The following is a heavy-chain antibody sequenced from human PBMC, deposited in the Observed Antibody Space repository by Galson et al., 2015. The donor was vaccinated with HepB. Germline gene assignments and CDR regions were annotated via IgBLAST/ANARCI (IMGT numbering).Heavy chain of an antibody. CDR2: IKQDGSAI. CDR3: AGGSGYLIED. CDR1: FSTYW. D-gene: IGHD2-2*03. Sequence: FSTYWMNWVRQAPGKGLEWVAIIKQDGSAIHYMDSVRGRFTISRDNAKNSLYLQMNSLRAEDTAVYYCAGGSGYLIEDWGQGTVVTVSS. V-gene: IGHV3-7*03. J-gene: IGHJ4*02.